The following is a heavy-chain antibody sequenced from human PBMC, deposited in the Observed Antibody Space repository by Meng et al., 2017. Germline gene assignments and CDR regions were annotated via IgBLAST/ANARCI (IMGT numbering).Heavy chain of an antibody. CDR1: GGSISSSSYY. CDR3: ARDLSTAATYYFDY. J-gene: IGHJ4*02. Sequence: SETLSLTSTVSGGSISSSSYYWGWIRQPPGKGLEWIGSIYYSGSTYYNPSLKSRVTISVDTSKNQFSLKLSSVTAVDTAVYYCARDLSTAATYYFDYWGQGTLVTVSS. D-gene: IGHD2-15*01. CDR2: IYYSGST. V-gene: IGHV4-39*07.